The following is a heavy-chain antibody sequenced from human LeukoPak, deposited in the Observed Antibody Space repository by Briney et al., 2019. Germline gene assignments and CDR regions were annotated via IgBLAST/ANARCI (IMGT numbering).Heavy chain of an antibody. CDR2: IYYSGST. J-gene: IGHJ5*02. CDR1: GGSISSYY. Sequence: SETLSLTCTVSGGSISSYYWSWIRQPPGKGLEWIGYIYYSGSTNYNPSLKSRVTISVDTSKNQFSLKLSSVTAADTAVYYCAREGGITMIVVVINGWFDPWGQGTLVTVSS. CDR3: AREGGITMIVVVINGWFDP. D-gene: IGHD3-22*01. V-gene: IGHV4-59*12.